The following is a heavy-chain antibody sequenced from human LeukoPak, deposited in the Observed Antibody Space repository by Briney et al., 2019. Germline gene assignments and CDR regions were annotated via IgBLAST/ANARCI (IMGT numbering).Heavy chain of an antibody. V-gene: IGHV3-23*01. CDR2: ISSGGDTI. D-gene: IGHD3-3*01. CDR3: AKSVYDFWSGYYSAPYYFDY. CDR1: GFTFNYYS. J-gene: IGHJ4*02. Sequence: PGGSLRLSCAASGFTFNYYSMNWVRQAPGKGLEWISYISSGGDTIFYADSVKGRFTISRDNSKNTLYLQMNSLRAEDTAVYYCAKSVYDFWSGYYSAPYYFDYWGQGTLVTVSS.